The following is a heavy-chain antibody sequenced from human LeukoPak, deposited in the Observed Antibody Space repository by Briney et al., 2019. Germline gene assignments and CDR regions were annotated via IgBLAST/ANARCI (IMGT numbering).Heavy chain of an antibody. V-gene: IGHV3-53*01. D-gene: IGHD4-23*01. Sequence: GGSLRLSCVGSGFTVSNNYMSWVRQAPRKGLEWVSLIYSGGSTYYADSVKGRFTISRDNSKNTVYLQMNSLRAEDTAMYYCTTDGNSASWGQGTLVTVSS. CDR1: GFTVSNNY. CDR3: TTDGNSAS. J-gene: IGHJ4*02. CDR2: IYSGGST.